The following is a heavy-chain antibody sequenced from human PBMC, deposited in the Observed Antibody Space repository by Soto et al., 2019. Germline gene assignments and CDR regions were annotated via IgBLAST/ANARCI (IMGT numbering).Heavy chain of an antibody. CDR2: IWDDGSNK. J-gene: IGHJ4*02. Sequence: QVQLVESGGGVVQPGRSLRLSCAASGFTFSSYGMHWVRQAPGKGLEWVAVIWDDGSNKYYADSVKGRFTISRDNSKNTLYLQMNSLRAEDTAVYYCAREHYYDSSGYPYWGQGTLVTVSS. CDR1: GFTFSSYG. D-gene: IGHD3-22*01. CDR3: AREHYYDSSGYPY. V-gene: IGHV3-33*01.